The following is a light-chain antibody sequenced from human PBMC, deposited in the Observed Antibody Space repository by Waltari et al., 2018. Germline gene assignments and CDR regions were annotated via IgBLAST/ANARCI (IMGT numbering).Light chain of an antibody. CDR3: LLFYGGAYV. Sequence: QTVVTQEPSLTVSPGGTVTLTCASSTGAVTSGYFPTWFQQRPGQPPRSLIDSPNNKHSWPPARFSGSLIGGKAALTLSGVQPEDEADYYCLLFYGGAYVFGTGTKLTVL. CDR1: TGAVTSGYF. V-gene: IGLV7-43*01. CDR2: SPN. J-gene: IGLJ1*01.